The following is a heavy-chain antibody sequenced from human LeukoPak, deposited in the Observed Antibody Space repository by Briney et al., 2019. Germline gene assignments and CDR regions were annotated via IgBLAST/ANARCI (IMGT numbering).Heavy chain of an antibody. V-gene: IGHV4-39*01. CDR2: IYYSGST. Sequence: PSETLSLTCTVSGGSISSSSYYWGWIRQPPGQGLEWIGSIYYSGSTYYNPFLRSRVTISVDTSKNQFSLKLSAVTAADTAVYYCAILVETYAFDIWGQGTMVTVSS. D-gene: IGHD2-21*02. CDR1: GGSISSSSYY. J-gene: IGHJ3*02. CDR3: AILVETYAFDI.